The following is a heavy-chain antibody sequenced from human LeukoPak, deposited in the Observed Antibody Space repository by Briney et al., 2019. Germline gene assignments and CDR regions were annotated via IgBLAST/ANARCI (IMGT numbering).Heavy chain of an antibody. CDR1: GGTFSSYA. J-gene: IGHJ6*02. V-gene: IGHV1-69*04. D-gene: IGHD2/OR15-2a*01. CDR2: IIPILGIA. CDR3: AREGSMEQDYYYGMDV. Sequence: SVKVSCKASGGTFSSYAISWVRQAPGQGLEWVGRIIPILGIANYAQKFQGRVTITADKSTSTAYMELSSLRSEGTAVYYCAREGSMEQDYYYGMDVWGQGTTVTVSS.